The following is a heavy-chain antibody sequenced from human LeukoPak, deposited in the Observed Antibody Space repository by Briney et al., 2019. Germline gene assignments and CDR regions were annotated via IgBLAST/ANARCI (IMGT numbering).Heavy chain of an antibody. D-gene: IGHD3-10*01. CDR2: INPNSGGT. J-gene: IGHJ3*02. CDR3: ARDLRWNYSYQSFDI. Sequence: VTSLKVSCQTSGYTFTAHHMHWVRQAPGQRLERMGCINPNSGGTNYAQTFQGRVSMTRDTSTNTAYMELSRLTSDDTAVYYCARDLRWNYSYQSFDIWGQGTMVIVSS. V-gene: IGHV1-2*02. CDR1: GYTFTAHH.